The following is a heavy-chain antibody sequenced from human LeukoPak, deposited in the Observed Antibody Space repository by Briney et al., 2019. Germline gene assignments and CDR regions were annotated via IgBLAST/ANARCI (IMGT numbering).Heavy chain of an antibody. CDR2: INSDGSST. CDR1: GFTFSSYW. Sequence: GGSLRLSCAASGFTFSSYWMHWVRQAPGKGLVWVSRINSDGSSTSYADSVKGRFTISRDNAKNTLYLQMNSLRAEDTAVYYCASVSERTVRGVYYYYYGMDVWGQGTTVTVSS. D-gene: IGHD3-10*01. CDR3: ASVSERTVRGVYYYYYGMDV. V-gene: IGHV3-74*01. J-gene: IGHJ6*02.